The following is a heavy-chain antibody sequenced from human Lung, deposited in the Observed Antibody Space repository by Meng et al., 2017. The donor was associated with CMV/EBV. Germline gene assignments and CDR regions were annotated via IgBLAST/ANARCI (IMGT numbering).Heavy chain of an antibody. CDR1: GGSISSSSYY. CDR2: IYYSGST. Sequence: CTVSGGSISSSSYYWGWIRQPPGKGLEWIGSIYYSGSTYYNPSLKSRVTISVDTSKNQFSLKLSSVTAADTAVYYCAREEYYYGSGRDYWGQGTLVTVSS. CDR3: AREEYYYGSGRDY. J-gene: IGHJ4*02. V-gene: IGHV4-39*07. D-gene: IGHD3-10*01.